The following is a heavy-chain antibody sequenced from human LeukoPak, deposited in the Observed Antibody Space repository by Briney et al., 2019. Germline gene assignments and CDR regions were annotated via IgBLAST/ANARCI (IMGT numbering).Heavy chain of an antibody. CDR3: AREVTMLTSDYSFDL. CDR2: ISSSGFTI. CDR1: GFIFSDSY. D-gene: IGHD4-17*01. J-gene: IGHJ2*01. V-gene: IGHV3-11*04. Sequence: GGSLRLSCTTSGFIFSDSYMSWIRQAPGKGLEWVSCISSSGFTIYYADSLKGRFSISRDNAKKSLYLQMDSLRVEDTAVYYCAREVTMLTSDYSFDLWGRGTLVTVSS.